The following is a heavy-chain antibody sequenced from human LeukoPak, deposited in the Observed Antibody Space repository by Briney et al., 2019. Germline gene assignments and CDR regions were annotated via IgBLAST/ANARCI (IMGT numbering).Heavy chain of an antibody. Sequence: SETLSLTCTVSGGSISSYYWSWLRQPPGKGPEWIGYIYYSGSTNYNPSLKSRVTISVDTSKNQFSLKLTSVTAADTAVYYCARTTEGGYTYGYFYYYYMDVWGKGTTVTISS. D-gene: IGHD5-18*01. CDR3: ARTTEGGYTYGYFYYYYMDV. CDR2: IYYSGST. V-gene: IGHV4-59*01. J-gene: IGHJ6*03. CDR1: GGSISSYY.